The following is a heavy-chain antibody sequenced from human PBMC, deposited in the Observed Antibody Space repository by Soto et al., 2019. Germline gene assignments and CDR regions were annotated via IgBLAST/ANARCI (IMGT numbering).Heavy chain of an antibody. CDR3: ARGYAFDF. CDR1: GASMTTDTW. J-gene: IGHJ4*02. Sequence: QVQLRESGPGLVKPSGTLSLTCAVSGASMTTDTWWSWVRQPPGKGLEWIGEIHHSGATNYNPSLKSRVTTSIDQSTNHFSLKLNSVTAADTAVYFCARGYAFDFWGQGTLVTVSS. V-gene: IGHV4-4*02. D-gene: IGHD5-18*01. CDR2: IHHSGAT.